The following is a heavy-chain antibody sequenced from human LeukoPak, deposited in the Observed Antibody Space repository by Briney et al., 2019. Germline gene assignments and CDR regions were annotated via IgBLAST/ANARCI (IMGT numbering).Heavy chain of an antibody. V-gene: IGHV3-21*01. J-gene: IGHJ4*02. CDR2: ISSSSSNI. D-gene: IGHD4-17*01. CDR3: TRGSYGDYEY. Sequence: GGSLRLSCAASGFTLSSYSMNWVRQAPGKGLEWVSSISSSSSNIYYADSVKGRFTISRDNAQNSLYLQMNSLRAEDTAVYYCTRGSYGDYEYWGQGTLVTVSS. CDR1: GFTLSSYS.